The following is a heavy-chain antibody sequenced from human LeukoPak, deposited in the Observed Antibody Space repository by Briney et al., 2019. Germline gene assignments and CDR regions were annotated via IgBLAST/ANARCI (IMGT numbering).Heavy chain of an antibody. D-gene: IGHD3-10*01. Sequence: PGGSLRLSCAASGFTFSGSAMHWVRQAPGMGLEWVGRITIKTDGGTTDYAAPVNGRFTISRDDSKNTLYLQMNSLKTEDSGVYYCTTGRITTVRGPDYWGQGTLVTVSS. CDR1: GFTFSGSA. CDR3: TTGRITTVRGPDY. V-gene: IGHV3-15*01. CDR2: ITIKTDGGTT. J-gene: IGHJ4*02.